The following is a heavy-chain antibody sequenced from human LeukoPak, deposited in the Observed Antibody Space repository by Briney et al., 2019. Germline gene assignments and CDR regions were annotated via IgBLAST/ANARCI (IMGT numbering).Heavy chain of an antibody. J-gene: IGHJ4*02. CDR2: IIPIFGTA. CDR3: ARGGRYFDWLRYYFDY. V-gene: IGHV1-69*05. D-gene: IGHD3-9*01. Sequence: GASVKVSCKASGGTFSSYAISWVRQAPGQGLEWMGRIIPIFGTANYAQKFQGRVTITTDESTSTAYMELSSLRSEDTAVYYCARGGRYFDWLRYYFDYWGQGTLVTVSS. CDR1: GGTFSSYA.